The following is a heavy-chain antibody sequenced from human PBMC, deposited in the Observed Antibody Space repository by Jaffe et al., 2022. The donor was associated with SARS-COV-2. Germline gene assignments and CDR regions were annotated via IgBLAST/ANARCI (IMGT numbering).Heavy chain of an antibody. CDR1: GFTFSSYA. D-gene: IGHD2-2*02. Sequence: QVQLVESGGGVVQPGRSLRLSCAASGFTFSSYAMYWVRQAPGKGLEWVAVISYDGSNKYYADSVKGRFTISRDNSKNTLYLQMNSLRAEDTAVYYCARIPAAITYYYYMDVWGKGTTVTVSS. V-gene: IGHV3-30*04. CDR3: ARIPAAITYYYYMDV. CDR2: ISYDGSNK. J-gene: IGHJ6*03.